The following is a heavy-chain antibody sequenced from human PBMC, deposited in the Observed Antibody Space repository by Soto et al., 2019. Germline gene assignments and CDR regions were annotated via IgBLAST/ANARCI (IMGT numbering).Heavy chain of an antibody. CDR2: FDYGGST. D-gene: IGHD5-12*01. CDR3: ARHRGGSGVNFDY. J-gene: IGHJ4*02. Sequence: SETLSLTCTVSGGSISSSSYYWDWIRQPPGKGLEWIGSFDYGGSTYYNPSLKSRVTISVDTSKNQFSLKRSSVTAADTAVFYCARHRGGSGVNFDYWGQGTLVTVSS. CDR1: GGSISSSSYY. V-gene: IGHV4-39*01.